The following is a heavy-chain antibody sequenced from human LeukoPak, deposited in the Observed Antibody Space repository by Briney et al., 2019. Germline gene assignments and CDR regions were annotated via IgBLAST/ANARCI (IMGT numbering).Heavy chain of an antibody. J-gene: IGHJ6*03. CDR3: ARQRKGYYYYYMDV. V-gene: IGHV4-39*01. CDR2: IYETGST. Sequence: SETLSLTCSVSGGSLSRSSYYWGWIRQPPGRGLEWIGNIYETGSTNYNPSLKSRVTISVDTSKNQFSLKLSSVTAADTAVYYCARQRKGYYYYYMDVWGKGTTVTISS. CDR1: GGSLSRSSYY.